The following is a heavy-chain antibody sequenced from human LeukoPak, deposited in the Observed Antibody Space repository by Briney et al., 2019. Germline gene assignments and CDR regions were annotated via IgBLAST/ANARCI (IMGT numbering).Heavy chain of an antibody. J-gene: IGHJ4*02. V-gene: IGHV3-21*01. CDR3: ARDTNYGDYGAYFDY. CDR1: GFTFSSYS. CDR2: ISSSSSYI. Sequence: GGSLRLSCAASGFTFSSYSVNWVRQAPGKGLEWVSSISSSSSYIYYADSVKGRFTISRDNAKNSLYLQMNSLRAEDTAVYYCARDTNYGDYGAYFDYWGQGTLVTVSS. D-gene: IGHD4-17*01.